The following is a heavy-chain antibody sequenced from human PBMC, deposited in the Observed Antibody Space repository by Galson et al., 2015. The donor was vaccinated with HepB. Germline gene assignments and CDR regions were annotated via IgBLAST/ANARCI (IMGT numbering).Heavy chain of an antibody. J-gene: IGHJ2*01. Sequence: SETLSLTCAVYGWSFSGYYWSWIRQPPGKGLEWIGEINHSGSTNYNPSLKSRVTISVDTSKNQFSLKLSSVTAADTAVYYCASMEQANWEYWYFDLWGRGTLVTVSS. V-gene: IGHV4-34*01. D-gene: IGHD7-27*01. CDR3: ASMEQANWEYWYFDL. CDR2: INHSGST. CDR1: GWSFSGYY.